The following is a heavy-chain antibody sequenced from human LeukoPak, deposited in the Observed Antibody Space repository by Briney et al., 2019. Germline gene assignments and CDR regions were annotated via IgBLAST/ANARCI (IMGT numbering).Heavy chain of an antibody. CDR2: ISSSSSTI. CDR3: ARRLDD. J-gene: IGHJ4*02. V-gene: IGHV3-48*01. CDR1: GFTFSTYS. Sequence: GGSLRLSCAASGFTFSTYSMNWVRQAPGKGLEWVSYISSSSSTIYYADSVTGRFTISRDNAENSLYLQMNSLRAEDTAVYYCARRLDDWGQGTLVTVSS.